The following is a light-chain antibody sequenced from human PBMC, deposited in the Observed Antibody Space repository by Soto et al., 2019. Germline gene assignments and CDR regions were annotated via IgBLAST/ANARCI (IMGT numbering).Light chain of an antibody. CDR2: DVS. J-gene: IGLJ2*01. Sequence: QSVLTQPASVSGSPGQSITISCTGTSSDVGGYNYVSWYQQHPGKAPKLMIYDVSNRPSGVSNRFSGSKSGNTASLTISGLQAEDEADYCSSYTSSSTLVVFGGGTKLTV. CDR1: SSDVGGYNY. CDR3: SSYTSSSTLVV. V-gene: IGLV2-14*01.